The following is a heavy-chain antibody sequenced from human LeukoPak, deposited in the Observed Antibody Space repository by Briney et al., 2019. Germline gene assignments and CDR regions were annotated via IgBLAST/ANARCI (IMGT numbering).Heavy chain of an antibody. CDR2: ISYDGSNK. D-gene: IGHD3-10*01. V-gene: IGHV3-30*04. J-gene: IGHJ6*02. CDR1: GFTFSSYA. Sequence: GRSLRLSCAASGFTFSSYAMHWVRQAPGKGLEWVAVISYDGSNKYYADSVKGRFTISRDNSKNTLYLQMNSLRAEDTAVYYCARAGYGSGSYIPDYYGMDVWGQGTTVTVSS. CDR3: ARAGYGSGSYIPDYYGMDV.